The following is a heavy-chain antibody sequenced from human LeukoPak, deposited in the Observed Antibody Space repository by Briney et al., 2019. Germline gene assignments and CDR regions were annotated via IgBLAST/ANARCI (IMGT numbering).Heavy chain of an antibody. Sequence: PSQTLSLTCTVSGGSISSGGYYWSWIRQHPGKGLEWIGYIYYSGSTYYNPSLKSRVTISVDTSKNQFSLKLSSVTAADTAVYYCARVPAATTYYYYDMDVWGQGTTVTVSS. J-gene: IGHJ6*02. D-gene: IGHD2-2*01. CDR2: IYYSGST. V-gene: IGHV4-31*03. CDR1: GGSISSGGYY. CDR3: ARVPAATTYYYYDMDV.